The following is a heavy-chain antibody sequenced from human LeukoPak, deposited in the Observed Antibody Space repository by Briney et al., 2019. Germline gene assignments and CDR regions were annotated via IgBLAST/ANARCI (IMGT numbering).Heavy chain of an antibody. CDR3: ARAGILGDY. D-gene: IGHD2/OR15-2a*01. J-gene: IGHJ4*02. V-gene: IGHV3-48*01. CDR1: GFTFSSYS. Sequence: GGSLRLSCAASGFTFSSYSMNWVRQAPGEGLEWVSYISSSSSTIYYADSVKGRFTISRDNAKNSLYLQMNSLRAEDTAVYYCARAGILGDYWGQGTLVTVSS. CDR2: ISSSSSTI.